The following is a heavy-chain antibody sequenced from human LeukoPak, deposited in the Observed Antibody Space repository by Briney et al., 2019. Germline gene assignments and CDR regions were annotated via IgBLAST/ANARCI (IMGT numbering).Heavy chain of an antibody. CDR2: ITPVTGPT. D-gene: IGHD3-10*01. Sequence: GASVKVSCKASGYTFTIYGINWVRQAPGQGLEWMGAITPVTGPTNYAQKFQDRVTITAVESTDTAYMEMSGLRSEDTAVFYCATGSHGGGDYWGQGSLVIVSS. CDR1: GYTFTIYG. CDR3: ATGSHGGGDY. J-gene: IGHJ4*02. V-gene: IGHV1-69*13.